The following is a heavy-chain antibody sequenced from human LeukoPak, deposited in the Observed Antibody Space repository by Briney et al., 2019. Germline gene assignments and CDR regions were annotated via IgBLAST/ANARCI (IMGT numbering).Heavy chain of an antibody. CDR1: GGPISSYY. CDR2: IYYSGST. J-gene: IGHJ4*02. Sequence: SETLSLTCTVPGGPISSYYWSWIRQPPGKGLEWIGYIYYSGSTNYNPSLKSRVTISVDTSNNQYSLKLSSVTAADTAVYYCARRSAAAGTPFDYWGQGTLVTVSS. D-gene: IGHD6-13*01. CDR3: ARRSAAAGTPFDY. V-gene: IGHV4-59*01.